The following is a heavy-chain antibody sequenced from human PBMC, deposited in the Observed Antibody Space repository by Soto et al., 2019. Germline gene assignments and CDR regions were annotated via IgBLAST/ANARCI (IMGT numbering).Heavy chain of an antibody. CDR2: INPNSGGT. D-gene: IGHD6-13*01. V-gene: IGHV1-2*04. Sequence: ASVKVSCKASGYTFTGYYMHWVRQAPGQGLEWMGWINPNSGGTNYAQKFQGWVTISVDTSKNQFSLKLSSVTAADTAVYYCARGLGAAAGYYYYYMDVWGKGTTVTVSS. CDR1: GYTFTGYY. J-gene: IGHJ6*03. CDR3: ARGLGAAAGYYYYYMDV.